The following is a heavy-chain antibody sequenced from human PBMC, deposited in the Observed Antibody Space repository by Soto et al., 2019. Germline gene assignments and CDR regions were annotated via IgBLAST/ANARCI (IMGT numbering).Heavy chain of an antibody. J-gene: IGHJ4*01. CDR2: ISAYSGNT. CDR1: GYTFTTYG. Sequence: QVQLVQSGAEVKKPGASVKVSCKASGYTFTTYGITWVRQAPGQGLEWMGWISAYSGNTNYAQKLQDRPTVTTDASTNTAYMDLRSLRSDDTAVYYCARVVKAGDYGDYGRYYFDYWGHGTLVTVSS. D-gene: IGHD4-17*01. V-gene: IGHV1-18*04. CDR3: ARVVKAGDYGDYGRYYFDY.